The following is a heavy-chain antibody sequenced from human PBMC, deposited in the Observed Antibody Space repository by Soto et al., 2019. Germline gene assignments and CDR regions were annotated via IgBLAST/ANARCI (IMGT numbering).Heavy chain of an antibody. CDR2: IYYSGRT. CDR1: GGSISSGDYY. D-gene: IGHD3-22*01. CDR3: ASIYDSSGYFYGNNWFDP. J-gene: IGHJ5*02. V-gene: IGHV4-31*03. Sequence: QVQLQESGPGLVKPSQTLSLTCTVSGGSISSGDYYWSWIRQHPGKGLEWIGYIYYSGRTYYNPSLKSRVTISVETSKNQFSLKLSSVTAADTAVYYCASIYDSSGYFYGNNWFDPWGQGTLVTVSS.